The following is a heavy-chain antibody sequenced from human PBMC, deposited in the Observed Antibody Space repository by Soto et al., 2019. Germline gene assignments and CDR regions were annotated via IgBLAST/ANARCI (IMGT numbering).Heavy chain of an antibody. CDR1: GGSFSGYY. J-gene: IGHJ6*02. D-gene: IGHD3-10*01. Sequence: SETLSLTCAVSGGSFSGYYWSWIRQSPGKGLEWIGDINHSGGTNYNPSLKSRVTISGDTSRSQFSLRLSSVTAADTAVYFCARENRLGLWFGERLYYHSYGMDVWGQGTAVTVSS. V-gene: IGHV4-34*01. CDR2: INHSGGT. CDR3: ARENRLGLWFGERLYYHSYGMDV.